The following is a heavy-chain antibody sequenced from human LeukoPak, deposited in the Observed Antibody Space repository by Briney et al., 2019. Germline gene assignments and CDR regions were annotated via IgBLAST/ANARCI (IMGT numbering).Heavy chain of an antibody. CDR2: ISGSGDST. CDR1: GFTFSSYA. V-gene: IGHV3-23*01. J-gene: IGHJ4*02. CDR3: ATPYYYDSSGYGY. Sequence: GGSLGLSCAASGFTFSSYAMSWVRQAPGKGLEWVSAISGSGDSTYYSDSVKGRFTISRDNSKNTLYLQMNSLRAEDTAVYYCATPYYYDSSGYGYWGQGTLVTVSS. D-gene: IGHD3-22*01.